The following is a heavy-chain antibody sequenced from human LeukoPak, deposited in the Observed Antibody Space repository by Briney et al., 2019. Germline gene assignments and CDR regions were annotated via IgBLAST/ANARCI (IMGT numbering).Heavy chain of an antibody. Sequence: ASVKVSCKASGYTFTSYDINWVRQATGQGLEWMGWMNPNSGNTGHAQKFQGRVTMTRNTSISTAYMELSSLRSEDTAVYYCAGPYSSGWDYWGQGTLVTVSS. J-gene: IGHJ4*02. CDR3: AGPYSSGWDY. D-gene: IGHD6-19*01. CDR1: GYTFTSYD. CDR2: MNPNSGNT. V-gene: IGHV1-8*01.